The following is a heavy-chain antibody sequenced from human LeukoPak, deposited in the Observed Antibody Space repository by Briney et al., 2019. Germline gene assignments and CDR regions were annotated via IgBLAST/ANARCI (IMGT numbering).Heavy chain of an antibody. Sequence: SQTLSLTCTVSGGSISSGGYYWSWIRQHPGKGLEWIGYIYYSGSTYYNPSLKSRVTISVDTSRNQFSPKLSSVTAADTAVYYCATYASGSYSFDYWGQGTLVTVSS. CDR3: ATYASGSYSFDY. D-gene: IGHD3-10*01. CDR1: GGSISSGGYY. V-gene: IGHV4-31*03. J-gene: IGHJ4*02. CDR2: IYYSGST.